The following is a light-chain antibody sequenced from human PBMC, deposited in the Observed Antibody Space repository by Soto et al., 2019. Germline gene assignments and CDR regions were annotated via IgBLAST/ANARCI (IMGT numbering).Light chain of an antibody. V-gene: IGLV2-23*01. Sequence: QAVVTQPASVSASPGQSITISCTGTSSDVGSYNLVSWYQQHPGKAPKLMIYEGSKRPSGVSNRFSGSKSGNTASLTISGLQAEDEADYYCCSYAGSSTFYVFGTGTKLTVL. CDR2: EGS. J-gene: IGLJ1*01. CDR1: SSDVGSYNL. CDR3: CSYAGSSTFYV.